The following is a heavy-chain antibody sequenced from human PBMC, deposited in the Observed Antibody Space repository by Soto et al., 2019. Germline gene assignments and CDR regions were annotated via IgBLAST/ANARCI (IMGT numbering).Heavy chain of an antibody. CDR2: IYDSGIT. Sequence: SETLSLTCAVSGGSISSGGYSWSWIRQPPGKGLEWIGYIYDSGITYYNPSLKSRVTISVDRSKNQFSLKLSSVTAADTAVYYCARAWGGYSGYDLPPDYYGMDVWGQGTTVTVSS. D-gene: IGHD5-12*01. V-gene: IGHV4-30-2*01. J-gene: IGHJ6*02. CDR3: ARAWGGYSGYDLPPDYYGMDV. CDR1: GGSISSGGYS.